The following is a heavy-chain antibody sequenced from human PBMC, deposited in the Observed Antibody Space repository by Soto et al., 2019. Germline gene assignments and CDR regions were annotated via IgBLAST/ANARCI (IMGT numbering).Heavy chain of an antibody. CDR3: ARGLHSLFDY. CDR1: GFIFSDYG. V-gene: IGHV3-33*01. Sequence: GGSLRLSCAASGFIFSDYGMHWVRQAPGKGLEWLAVIWYDGNNKYYADSVKGRFTISRDNSNNTLYMQMTSLRADDTAVYYCARGLHSLFDYWGQGTLVTVSS. J-gene: IGHJ4*02. CDR2: IWYDGNNK. D-gene: IGHD2-21*01.